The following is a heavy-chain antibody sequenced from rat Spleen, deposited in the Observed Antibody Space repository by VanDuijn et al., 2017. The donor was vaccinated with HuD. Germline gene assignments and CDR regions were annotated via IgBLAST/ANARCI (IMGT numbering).Heavy chain of an antibody. V-gene: IGHV5S13*01. CDR1: GFTFSNFD. Sequence: EVQLVESGGGFVQPGRSLKLSCAASGFTFSNFDMAWVRQAPTKGLEWVASIGPSGGSTYYRDSVKGRFTISRDNAKNTQYLQMDSLRSEDTSTYYCAKDIGAYWGQGTLVTVSS. CDR2: IGPSGGST. D-gene: IGHD1-5*01. J-gene: IGHJ3*01. CDR3: AKDIGAY.